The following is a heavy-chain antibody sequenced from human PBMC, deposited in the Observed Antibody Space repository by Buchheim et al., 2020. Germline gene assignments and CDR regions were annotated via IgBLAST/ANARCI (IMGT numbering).Heavy chain of an antibody. CDR2: INHSGST. Sequence: QVQLQQWGAGLLKPSETLSLTCAVYGGSFSGYYWSWIRQPPGKGLEWIGEINHSGSTNYNPSLKSRVTISVDTSKNQFSLKLSAVTAADTAVYYCTLGVKQQRINWFDPWGQGTL. J-gene: IGHJ5*02. CDR3: TLGVKQQRINWFDP. V-gene: IGHV4-34*01. D-gene: IGHD3-16*01. CDR1: GGSFSGYY.